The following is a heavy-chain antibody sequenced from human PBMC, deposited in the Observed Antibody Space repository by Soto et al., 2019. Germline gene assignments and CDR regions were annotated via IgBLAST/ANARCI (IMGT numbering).Heavy chain of an antibody. Sequence: QVQLVESGGGVVQPGRSLRLSCAASGFTFSSYGMHWVRQAPGKGLEWVAVIWYDGSNKYYADSVKGRFTISRDNSKNTLYLQMNSLRAEDTAVYYFARDIEVEDTAMGGGYYYYGMDVWGQGTTVTVSS. CDR1: GFTFSSYG. CDR2: IWYDGSNK. J-gene: IGHJ6*02. V-gene: IGHV3-33*01. D-gene: IGHD5-18*01. CDR3: ARDIEVEDTAMGGGYYYYGMDV.